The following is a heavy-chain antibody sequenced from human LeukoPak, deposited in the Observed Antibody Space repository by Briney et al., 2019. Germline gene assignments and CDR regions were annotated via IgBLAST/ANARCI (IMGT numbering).Heavy chain of an antibody. D-gene: IGHD1-20*01. CDR1: GFTFSSYG. J-gene: IGHJ4*02. Sequence: PGGSLRLSCAASGFTFSSYGMSWVRQAPGKGLDWVSAISGNSVSTHYADSVKGRFTISRDNSKNTLYLQMNSLRAEDTAIYYCAKARIIGTTTPIDYWGQGTLVTVSS. CDR3: AKARIIGTTTPIDY. CDR2: ISGNSVST. V-gene: IGHV3-23*01.